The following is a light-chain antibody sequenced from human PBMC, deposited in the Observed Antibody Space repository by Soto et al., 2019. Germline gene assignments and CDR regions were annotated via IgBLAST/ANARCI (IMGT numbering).Light chain of an antibody. CDR1: QSVKSSY. CDR3: QQYGSSIT. Sequence: EIVLTQSPGTPSLSPGERATLPCRASQSVKSSYLAWYQHKPGQAPRLLIYGTSSRATGIPDRFSGSGSGTDFTLTISRLEPEDFAVYYCQQYGSSITFGQGTRLEIK. CDR2: GTS. J-gene: IGKJ5*01. V-gene: IGKV3-20*01.